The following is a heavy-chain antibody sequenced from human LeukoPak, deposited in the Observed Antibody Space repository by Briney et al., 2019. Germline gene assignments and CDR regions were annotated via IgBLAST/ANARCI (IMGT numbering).Heavy chain of an antibody. CDR3: ARFYSAGITDAFDI. D-gene: IGHD3-10*01. CDR1: GFTFDDYA. CDR2: ISWNSGSI. Sequence: PGRSLRLSCAASGFTFDDYAMHWVRQAPGKGLEWVSGISWNSGSIGYADSVKGRFTISRDNAKNSLYLQMNSLRAEDTAVYYCARFYSAGITDAFDIWGQGTMVTVSS. J-gene: IGHJ3*02. V-gene: IGHV3-9*01.